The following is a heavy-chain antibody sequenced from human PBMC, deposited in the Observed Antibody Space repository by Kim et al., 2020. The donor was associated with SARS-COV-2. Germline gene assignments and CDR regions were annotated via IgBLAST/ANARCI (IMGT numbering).Heavy chain of an antibody. CDR2: IIPIFGTA. CDR1: GGTFSSYA. Sequence: SVKVSCKASGGTFSSYAISWVRQAPGQGLEWMGGIIPIFGTANYAQKFQGRVTITADESTSTAYMELSSLRSEDTAVYYCARFTTFVRPVTPYYYYGMDVWGQGTTVTVSS. D-gene: IGHD3-16*01. CDR3: ARFTTFVRPVTPYYYYGMDV. J-gene: IGHJ6*02. V-gene: IGHV1-69*13.